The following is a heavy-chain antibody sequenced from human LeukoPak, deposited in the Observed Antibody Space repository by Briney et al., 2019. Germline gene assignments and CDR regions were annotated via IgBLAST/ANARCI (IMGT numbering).Heavy chain of an antibody. CDR1: GFTFDDYG. CDR3: ARGIAAAAGA. D-gene: IGHD6-13*01. J-gene: IGHJ5*02. CDR2: IYWNGGST. V-gene: IGHV3-20*01. Sequence: GGSLRLSCAASGFTFDDYGMSWVRQAPGKGLEWVSGIYWNGGSTGYADSVKGRFTISRDNAKNSLYLQMNSLRAEDTALYHCARGIAAAAGAWGQGTLVTVSS.